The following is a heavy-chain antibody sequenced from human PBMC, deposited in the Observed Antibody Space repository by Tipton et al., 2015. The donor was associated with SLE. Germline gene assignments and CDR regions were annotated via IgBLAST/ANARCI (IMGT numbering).Heavy chain of an antibody. Sequence: TLSLTCTVSGGSISSSSYYWGWIRQPPGKGLEWIGSIYHSGSTYYNPSLKSRVTISVDTPKNQFSLKLSSVTAADTAVYYCARDMVSYGMDVWGQGTTVTVSS. J-gene: IGHJ6*02. V-gene: IGHV4-39*07. CDR2: IYHSGST. CDR3: ARDMVSYGMDV. CDR1: GGSISSSSYY. D-gene: IGHD3-10*01.